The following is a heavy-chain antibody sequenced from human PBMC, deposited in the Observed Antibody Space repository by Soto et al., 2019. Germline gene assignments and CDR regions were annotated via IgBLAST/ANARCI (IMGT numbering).Heavy chain of an antibody. Sequence: SETLSLTCAVSGGSISSSNWWSWVRPPPGKGLEWIGEIYHSGSTNYNPSLKSRVTISVDKSKNQFSLKLSSVTAADTAVYYCARGRYYYGSGSPLDYWGQGTLVTVSS. CDR2: IYHSGST. J-gene: IGHJ4*02. D-gene: IGHD3-10*01. CDR1: GGSISSSNW. V-gene: IGHV4-4*02. CDR3: ARGRYYYGSGSPLDY.